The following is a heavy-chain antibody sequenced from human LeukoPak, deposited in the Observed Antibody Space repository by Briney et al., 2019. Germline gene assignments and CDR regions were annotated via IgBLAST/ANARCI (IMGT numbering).Heavy chain of an antibody. CDR2: INHSGST. CDR1: GGSFSGYY. J-gene: IGHJ5*02. CDR3: AREKSFQGSSSWYLNWFDP. D-gene: IGHD6-13*01. Sequence: PSETLSLTCAVYGGSFSGYYWSWIRQPPGKGLEWIGEINHSGSTNYNPSLKSRVTISVDTSKNQFSLKLSSVTAADTAVYYCAREKSFQGSSSWYLNWFDPWGQGTLVTVSS. V-gene: IGHV4-34*01.